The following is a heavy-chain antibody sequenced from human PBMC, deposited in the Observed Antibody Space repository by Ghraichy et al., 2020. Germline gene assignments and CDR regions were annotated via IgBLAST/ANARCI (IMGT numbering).Heavy chain of an antibody. CDR2: IKGDGSKT. V-gene: IGHV3-7*04. Sequence: GGSLRLSCEASGFSFSTDWMTWVRQAPGKGLEWVANIKGDGSKTHYVDSVKGRFTISRDNAKDSLYLQMNSLRAEETAVYYCARDFSPMAVGLIYYDAFDIWGQGTMVTVSS. CDR1: GFSFSTDW. CDR3: ARDFSPMAVGLIYYDAFDI. J-gene: IGHJ3*02. D-gene: IGHD6-19*01.